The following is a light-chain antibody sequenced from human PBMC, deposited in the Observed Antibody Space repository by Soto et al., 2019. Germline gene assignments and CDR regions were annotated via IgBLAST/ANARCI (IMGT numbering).Light chain of an antibody. Sequence: QSVLTQPPSASGTPGQRVTISCSGSSSNIGSNSVNWYQQLPGTAPKLLMYSSNQRPSGVPDRFSGSKSGTSASLAISGLQSEDEADYYCAAWDDSLIGVVFGGGTTLPVL. V-gene: IGLV1-44*01. CDR2: SSN. CDR3: AAWDDSLIGVV. CDR1: SSNIGSNS. J-gene: IGLJ2*01.